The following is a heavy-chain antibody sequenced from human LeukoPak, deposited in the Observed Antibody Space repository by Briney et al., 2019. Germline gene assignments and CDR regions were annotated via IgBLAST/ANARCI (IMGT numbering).Heavy chain of an antibody. Sequence: GGSLRLSCAASGFTFSSYEMNWVRQAPGKGLEWVSYISSSGSTIYYADSVKGRFTISRDNAKNSLYLQMNSLRAEDTAVYYCARAPYTSGWYRGDNDYWGQGTLVTVSS. CDR2: ISSSGSTI. CDR1: GFTFSSYE. J-gene: IGHJ4*02. V-gene: IGHV3-48*03. D-gene: IGHD6-19*01. CDR3: ARAPYTSGWYRGDNDY.